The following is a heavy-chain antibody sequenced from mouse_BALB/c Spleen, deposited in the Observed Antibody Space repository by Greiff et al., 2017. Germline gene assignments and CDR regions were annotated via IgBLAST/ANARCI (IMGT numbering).Heavy chain of an antibody. CDR3: ARRDGNFWFAY. CDR2: IYPGGGYT. CDR1: GYTFTNYW. V-gene: IGHV1-63*02. J-gene: IGHJ3*01. D-gene: IGHD2-1*01. Sequence: QVQLQQSGAELARPGASVKMSCKASGYTFTNYWLGWVKQRPGHGLEWIGDIYPGGGYTNYNEKFKGKATLTADTSSSTAYMQLSSLTSEDSAVYFCARRDGNFWFAYWGQGTLVTVSA.